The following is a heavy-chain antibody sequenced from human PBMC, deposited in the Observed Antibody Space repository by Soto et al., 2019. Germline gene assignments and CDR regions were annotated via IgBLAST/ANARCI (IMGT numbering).Heavy chain of an antibody. V-gene: IGHV1-69*12. CDR2: IIPIFGTA. D-gene: IGHD2-21*02. CDR3: ARDGSYCGGDCYSVNEYFQH. J-gene: IGHJ1*01. CDR1: GGTFSSYA. Sequence: QVQLVQSGAEVKKPGSSVKVSCKASGGTFSSYAISWVRQAPGQGLEWMGGIIPIFGTANYAQKFQGGVTITADESTSTAYMELSSLRSADTAVYYCARDGSYCGGDCYSVNEYFQHWGQGTLVTVSS.